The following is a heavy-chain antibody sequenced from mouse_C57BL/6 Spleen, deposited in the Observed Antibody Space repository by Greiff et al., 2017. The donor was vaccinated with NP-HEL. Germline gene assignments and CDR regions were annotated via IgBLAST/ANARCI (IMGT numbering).Heavy chain of an antibody. V-gene: IGHV1-80*01. CDR1: GYAFSSYW. CDR2: IYPGDGDT. Sequence: VQVVESGAELVKPGASVKISCKASGYAFSSYWMNWVKQRPGKGLEWIGQIYPGDGDTNYNGKFKGKATLTADKSSSTAYMQLSSLTSEDSAVYFCARSRGNYFDYWGQGTTLTVSS. J-gene: IGHJ2*01. CDR3: ARSRGNYFDY.